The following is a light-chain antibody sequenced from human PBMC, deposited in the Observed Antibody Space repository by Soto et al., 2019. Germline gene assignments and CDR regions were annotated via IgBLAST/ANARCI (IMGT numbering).Light chain of an antibody. CDR1: QSVSSSY. CDR2: GAS. Sequence: EIVWPQSPGTLSFSPGERATLSCRASQSVSSSYLAWYQQKPGQAPRLLILGASTRATGIPARFSGSGSGTEFTLSISSLQSEDSAVYYCKQYKEWPPFTFGQGTRLEIK. V-gene: IGKV3-15*01. CDR3: KQYKEWPPFT. J-gene: IGKJ5*01.